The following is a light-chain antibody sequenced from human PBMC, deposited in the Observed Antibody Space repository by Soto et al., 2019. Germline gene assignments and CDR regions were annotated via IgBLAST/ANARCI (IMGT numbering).Light chain of an antibody. CDR2: DAS. CDR3: HQYVTSPYT. CDR1: QSVDIY. J-gene: IGKJ2*01. Sequence: VLTQSPGTLSLSPGERATLSCRASQSVDIYLAWYQQKPGQAPRLLIYDASNRATGIPARFSGSGSGTDFTLTISGLEPEDFAVFYCHQYVTSPYTFGQGTNLEI. V-gene: IGKV3-11*01.